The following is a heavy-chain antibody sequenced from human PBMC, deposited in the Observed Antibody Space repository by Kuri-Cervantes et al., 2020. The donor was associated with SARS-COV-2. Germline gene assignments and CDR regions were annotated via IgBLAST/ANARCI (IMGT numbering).Heavy chain of an antibody. CDR2: IDPSDSYT. CDR1: GYSFTSYR. J-gene: IGHJ6*02. V-gene: IGHV5-10-1*01. Sequence: GGSLRLSCKGSGYSFTSYRISWVRQMPGKGLEWMGRIDPSDSYTNYSPSFQGHVTISADKSISTAYLQWSSLKASDTAMYYCARHLPNPYYSSGWIFYGMDVWGQGTTVTVSS. CDR3: ARHLPNPYYSSGWIFYGMDV. D-gene: IGHD6-19*01.